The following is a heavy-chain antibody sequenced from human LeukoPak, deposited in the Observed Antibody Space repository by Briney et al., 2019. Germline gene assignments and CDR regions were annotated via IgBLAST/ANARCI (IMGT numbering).Heavy chain of an antibody. D-gene: IGHD3-22*01. J-gene: IGHJ4*02. Sequence: TSETLSLTCTVSGGSISSYYWSWIRQPPGKGLEWIGYIYYSGSTNYNPSLKSRVTISVDTSKNQFSLKLSSVTAADTAVYYCARAHDGYYYDSSGYYIDYWGQGTLVTVSS. V-gene: IGHV4-59*01. CDR2: IYYSGST. CDR1: GGSISSYY. CDR3: ARAHDGYYYDSSGYYIDY.